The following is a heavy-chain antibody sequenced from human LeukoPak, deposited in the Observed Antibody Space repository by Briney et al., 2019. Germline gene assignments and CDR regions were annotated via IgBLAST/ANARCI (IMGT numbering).Heavy chain of an antibody. CDR3: AREEMTTVNKFDY. D-gene: IGHD4-17*01. V-gene: IGHV4-4*07. CDR2: IYTSGST. Sequence: SETLSLTCTVSGGSISSYYWSWLRQPAGKGLEWLGRIYTSGSTNYNPSLKSRVTMSVDTSKNQFSLKLSSVTAADTAVYYCAREEMTTVNKFDYWGQGTLVTVSS. J-gene: IGHJ4*02. CDR1: GGSISSYY.